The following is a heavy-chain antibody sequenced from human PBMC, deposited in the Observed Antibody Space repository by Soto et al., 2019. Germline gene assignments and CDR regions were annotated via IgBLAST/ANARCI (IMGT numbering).Heavy chain of an antibody. CDR2: ISYDGSNK. Sequence: GGSLRLSCAASGFTFSSYGMHWVRQAPGKGLEWVAVISYDGSNKYYADSVKGRFTISRDNSKNTLYLQMNSLRAEDTAVYYCAKDSACSGGSCYSLGGMDVWGQGTTVTVSS. CDR1: GFTFSSYG. V-gene: IGHV3-30*18. J-gene: IGHJ6*02. CDR3: AKDSACSGGSCYSLGGMDV. D-gene: IGHD2-15*01.